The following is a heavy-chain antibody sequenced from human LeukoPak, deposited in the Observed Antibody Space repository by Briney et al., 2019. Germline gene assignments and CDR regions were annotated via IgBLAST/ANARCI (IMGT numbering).Heavy chain of an antibody. V-gene: IGHV3-11*01. Sequence: GGSLRLSCTASAFTLGDWYMSWIRQAPGKGLEWISYISNIGTTTYYAESVKGRFTISRDNAKNSLYLQMNSMRAEDTAVYYCACDFRYLGHDFWGQGTLVTVSS. D-gene: IGHD2-21*02. CDR1: AFTLGDWY. J-gene: IGHJ4*02. CDR2: ISNIGTTT. CDR3: ACDFRYLGHDF.